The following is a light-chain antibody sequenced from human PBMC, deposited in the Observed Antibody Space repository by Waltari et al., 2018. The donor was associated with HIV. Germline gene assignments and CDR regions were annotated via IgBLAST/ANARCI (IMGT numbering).Light chain of an antibody. CDR3: AAWDNSLSAWV. CDR2: RND. CDR1: SSNIGSNY. J-gene: IGLJ3*02. Sequence: QSVLTQPPSASGTPGQRVSISCSGSSSNIGSNYVYWYQQLPGTAPKLLMYRNDERPSGVPDRFSGSKSGTSASLALSGLRYEDEADYYCAAWDNSLSAWVFGGGTKLTVL. V-gene: IGLV1-47*01.